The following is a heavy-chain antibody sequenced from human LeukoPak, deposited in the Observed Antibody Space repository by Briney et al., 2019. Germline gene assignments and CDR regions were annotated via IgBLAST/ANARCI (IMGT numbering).Heavy chain of an antibody. D-gene: IGHD3-22*01. CDR1: GFTFSSYI. CDR3: ARDPSGYFNY. V-gene: IGHV4-59*01. Sequence: PGGSLRLSCAASGFTFSSYIMNWVRQAPGKGLEWIGYIYYSGSTNYNPSLKSRVTISVDTSKNQFSLKLSSVTAADTAVYYCARDPSGYFNYWGQGTLATVSS. J-gene: IGHJ4*02. CDR2: IYYSGST.